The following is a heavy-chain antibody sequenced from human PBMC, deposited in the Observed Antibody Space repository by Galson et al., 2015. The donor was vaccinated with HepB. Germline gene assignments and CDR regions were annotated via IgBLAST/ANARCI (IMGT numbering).Heavy chain of an antibody. CDR3: ARGGYRGAFDI. J-gene: IGHJ3*02. Sequence: SLRLSCAASGFTFSSYVMHWVRQAPRKGLEWVAVIWHDGSNKHYADSVKGRFTISRDNSKNTLYLQMNSLRAEDTAVYFCARGGYRGAFDIWGQGTMVTVSS. CDR1: GFTFSSYV. D-gene: IGHD5-24*01. CDR2: IWHDGSNK. V-gene: IGHV3-33*08.